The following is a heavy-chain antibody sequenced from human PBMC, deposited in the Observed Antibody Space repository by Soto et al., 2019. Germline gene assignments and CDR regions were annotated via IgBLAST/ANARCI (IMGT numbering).Heavy chain of an antibody. CDR3: VKGPAKNHWSWVDY. Sequence: EVQLVESGGGLVQPGGSLRLSCSASGFIFNNYAMYWVRQAPGKGLEYVSVITNNGGETLYADSVKGRFTISRDNSKYKLYLQMSSLRGDDTATYYCVKGPAKNHWSWVDYWGQGTLVTVSS. CDR1: GFIFNNYA. J-gene: IGHJ4*02. D-gene: IGHD1-1*01. CDR2: ITNNGGET. V-gene: IGHV3-64D*06.